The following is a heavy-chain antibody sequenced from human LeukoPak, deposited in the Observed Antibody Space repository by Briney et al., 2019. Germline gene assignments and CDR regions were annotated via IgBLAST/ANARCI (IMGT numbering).Heavy chain of an antibody. J-gene: IGHJ4*02. V-gene: IGHV4-4*07. CDR2: IYTRGGT. D-gene: IGHD6-13*01. Sequence: SETLSLTCTVSGDSISDYYWNWIRQPAGKGLEWIGRIYTRGGTTYNPSLNSQASMSLDTSKTQFSLRLTSVTAADTAVYFCARDPIGISAPGADWGQGILVAVSS. CDR1: GDSISDYY. CDR3: ARDPIGISAPGAD.